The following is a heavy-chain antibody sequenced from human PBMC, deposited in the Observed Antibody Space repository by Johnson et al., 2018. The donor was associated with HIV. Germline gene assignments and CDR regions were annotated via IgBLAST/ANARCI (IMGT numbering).Heavy chain of an antibody. D-gene: IGHD6-19*01. V-gene: IGHV3-43D*03. CDR2: ISWDGNST. CDR1: GFAFDDYA. J-gene: IGHJ3*02. CDR3: AKDMGYSSFGYGFDI. Sequence: VQLVESGGGVVRPGGSLRLSCAVSGFAFDDYAMHWVRQAPGKGLEWVSLISWDGNSTYYGDSVKGRFTISRENGENSLYLQMNSLRTEDTALYYCAKDMGYSSFGYGFDIWGQGTMVTVSS.